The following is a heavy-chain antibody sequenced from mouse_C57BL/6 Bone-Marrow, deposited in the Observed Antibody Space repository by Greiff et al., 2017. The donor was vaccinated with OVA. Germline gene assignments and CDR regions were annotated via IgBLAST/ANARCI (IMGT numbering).Heavy chain of an antibody. J-gene: IGHJ2*01. CDR3: ARGETHFDY. V-gene: IGHV1-69*01. CDR1: GYTFTSYW. Sequence: QVQLKQPGAELVMPGASVKLSCKASGYTFTSYWMHWVKQRPGQGLEWIGEIDPSDSYTNYNQKFKGKSTLTVDKSSSTAYMQLSSLTSEDSAVYDCARGETHFDYWGQGTTLTVSS. CDR2: IDPSDSYT.